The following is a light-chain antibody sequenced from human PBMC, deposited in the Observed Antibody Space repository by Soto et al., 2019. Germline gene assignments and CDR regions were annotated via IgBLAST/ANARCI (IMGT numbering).Light chain of an antibody. CDR2: AAS. CDR3: LQYYSYPRT. CDR1: QGISSY. Sequence: AIRMTQSPSSLSASTGDRVTITCRASQGISSYLAWYQQKPGKAPKLLIYAASTLQSGVPSRFSGSGSGTDFTLTISCLQSEDFATYYCLQYYSYPRTFGQGTKV. V-gene: IGKV1-8*01. J-gene: IGKJ1*01.